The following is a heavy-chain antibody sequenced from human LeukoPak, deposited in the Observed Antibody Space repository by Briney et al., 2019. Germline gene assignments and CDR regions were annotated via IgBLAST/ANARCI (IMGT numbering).Heavy chain of an antibody. J-gene: IGHJ4*02. Sequence: SETLSLTCTVSGGSISSYYWSWIRQPPGQGLEWIGYIYYSGSTNYNPSLKSRVTISVDTSKNQFSLKLSSVTAADTAVYYCAIVGTYGSGSYLSWLDYWGQGTLVTVSS. CDR1: GGSISSYY. CDR2: IYYSGST. D-gene: IGHD3-10*01. V-gene: IGHV4-59*01. CDR3: AIVGTYGSGSYLSWLDY.